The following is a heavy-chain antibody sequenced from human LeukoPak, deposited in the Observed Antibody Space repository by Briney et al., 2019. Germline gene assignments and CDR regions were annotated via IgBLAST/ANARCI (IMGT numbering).Heavy chain of an antibody. Sequence: GGSLRLTCAASGFTFSSYAMSWVRQAPGKGLEWVSAISGSGGSTYYADSVKGRFTISRDNSKNALYLQMNSLRAEDTAVYYCAKAIEGGPLGFFDYWGQGTLVTVSS. CDR1: GFTFSSYA. CDR2: ISGSGGST. V-gene: IGHV3-23*01. CDR3: AKAIEGGPLGFFDY. D-gene: IGHD3-3*01. J-gene: IGHJ4*02.